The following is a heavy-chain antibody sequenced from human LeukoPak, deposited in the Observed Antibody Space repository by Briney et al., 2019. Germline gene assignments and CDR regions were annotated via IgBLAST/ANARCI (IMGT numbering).Heavy chain of an antibody. CDR2: DYFSGSS. V-gene: IGHV4-31*02. J-gene: IGHJ4*02. CDR1: GGSLSRYGYY. D-gene: IGHD4-17*01. CDR3: ARLDCGMEACSFDH. Sequence: SQTLSLTCSVSGGSLSRYGYYWSGVRRRPGEGLVWIGNDYFSGSSYFNPSLKGRVSMLVDTYDTQVSLNLSPVAAAGAVGYFCARLDCGMEACSFDHWGQGILVIVSS.